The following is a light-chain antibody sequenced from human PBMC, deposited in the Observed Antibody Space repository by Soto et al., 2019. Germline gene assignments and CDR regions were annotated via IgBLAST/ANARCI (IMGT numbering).Light chain of an antibody. CDR1: SSDVCAYNY. J-gene: IGLJ1*01. CDR2: DVT. V-gene: IGLV2-11*01. CDR3: CSYAGTYSYV. Sequence: QSVLTQPRSVSGSPGQSVTISCTGTSSDVCAYNYVSWYQQHPGKAPKFMIYDVTKRPSGVPDRFSGSKSGNTASLTISGLQAEDEADYYCCSYAGTYSYVFGTGTKVTVL.